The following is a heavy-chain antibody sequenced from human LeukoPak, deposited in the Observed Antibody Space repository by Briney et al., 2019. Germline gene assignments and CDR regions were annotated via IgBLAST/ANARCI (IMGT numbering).Heavy chain of an antibody. CDR1: GVTFSSYG. D-gene: IGHD5-12*01. Sequence: GSLRLSCAASGVTFSSYGMHWVRQAPGKGLECVALISSDGNDKLYGDSVKGRFTIPRDDSKSTLYLQMNSLRAEDTAVYYCTTKVIRGNSGDDYDDWGQGTLVTVSS. V-gene: IGHV3-30*03. CDR3: TTKVIRGNSGDDYDD. CDR2: ISSDGNDK. J-gene: IGHJ4*02.